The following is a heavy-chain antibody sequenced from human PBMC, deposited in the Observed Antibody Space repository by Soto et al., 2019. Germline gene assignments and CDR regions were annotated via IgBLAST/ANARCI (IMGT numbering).Heavy chain of an antibody. V-gene: IGHV1-18*01. Sequence: QVQLVQSGAEVKKPGASVKVSCKASGYTFTRYGLSWVRQAPGPGLEWMGWISDYNGNTNYAQQLQGSVTMTTDTSTSKADMELRLLRCDDTAVYYSAREGEYYDSSGYSAYYYYYGMDVCGQGTTVTGSS. CDR1: GYTFTRYG. CDR2: ISDYNGNT. CDR3: AREGEYYDSSGYSAYYYYYGMDV. J-gene: IGHJ6*02. D-gene: IGHD3-22*01.